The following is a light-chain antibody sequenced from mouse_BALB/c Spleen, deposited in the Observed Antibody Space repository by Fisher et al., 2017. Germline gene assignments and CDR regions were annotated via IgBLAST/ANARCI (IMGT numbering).Light chain of an antibody. CDR2: STS. V-gene: IGKV4-57*01. Sequence: IVLTQTTAIMSASLGEEITLTCSASSSVSYMHWYQQKSGTSPKLLIYSTSNLASGVPARFSGSGSGTSYSLTISRVEAEDAATYYCQQRSSYPFTFGAGTKLELK. J-gene: IGKJ5*01. CDR3: QQRSSYPFT. CDR1: SSVSY.